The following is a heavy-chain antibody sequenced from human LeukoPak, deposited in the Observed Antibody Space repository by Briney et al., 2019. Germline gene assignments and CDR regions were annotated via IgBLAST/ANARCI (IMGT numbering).Heavy chain of an antibody. CDR1: GGSISSDY. V-gene: IGHV4-59*01. Sequence: SETLSLTCSVSGGSISSDYWAWIRQPPGKGLEWIGYMYYTGSTNYNPSLKSRVTISLATSKNQFSLKLCSVTAADTAVYYCARVSVVYGMDVWGRGTTVTVSS. J-gene: IGHJ6*02. CDR2: MYYTGST. CDR3: ARVSVVYGMDV.